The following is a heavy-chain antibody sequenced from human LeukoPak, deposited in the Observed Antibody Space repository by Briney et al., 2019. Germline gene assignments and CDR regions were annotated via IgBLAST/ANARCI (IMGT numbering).Heavy chain of an antibody. CDR1: GGSISSGDFY. CDR3: AGHRTYDSTDP. J-gene: IGHJ5*02. CDR2: IHYTGST. D-gene: IGHD3-22*01. Sequence: SETLSLTCSVPGGSISSGDFYWGWIRQPPGKGLEWIGNIHYTGSTFYKSSLKSRLTISVDTSKNQFSLKLSSVTAADTAVYYCAGHRTYDSTDPWGQGTLVTVSS. V-gene: IGHV4-39*01.